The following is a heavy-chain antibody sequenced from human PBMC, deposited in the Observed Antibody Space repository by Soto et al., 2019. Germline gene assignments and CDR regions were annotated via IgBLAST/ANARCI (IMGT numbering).Heavy chain of an antibody. CDR2: IWYDGSNK. J-gene: IGHJ4*02. CDR3: AREHLAGTVTRYFDY. D-gene: IGHD4-4*01. V-gene: IGHV3-33*01. CDR1: GFTFSSYG. Sequence: QVQLVESGGGVVQPGRSLRLSCAASGFTFSSYGMHWVRQAPGKGLEWVAVIWYDGSNKYYADSVKGRFTISRDNSKDTLYLQMNSLRAEDTAVYYCAREHLAGTVTRYFDYWGQGTLVTVSS.